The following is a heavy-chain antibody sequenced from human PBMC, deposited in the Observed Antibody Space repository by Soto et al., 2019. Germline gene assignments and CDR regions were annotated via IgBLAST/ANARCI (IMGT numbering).Heavy chain of an antibody. CDR3: ARAADYDSWSGYHGAESPPPYYRAMDV. CDR1: GGSFSGYF. D-gene: IGHD3-3*01. V-gene: IGHV4-34*01. Sequence: PSETLSLTCAVYGGSFSGYFWSWIRQPPGKGLEWIGDINHSGSTNYNPSLKSRVTLSVDTSKNQFSLRVRSVTAADTGVYYSARAADYDSWSGYHGAESPPPYYRAMDVWGQGTTVTVSS. CDR2: INHSGST. J-gene: IGHJ6*02.